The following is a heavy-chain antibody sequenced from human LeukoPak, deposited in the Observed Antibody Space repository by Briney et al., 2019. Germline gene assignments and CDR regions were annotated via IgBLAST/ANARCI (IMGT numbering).Heavy chain of an antibody. D-gene: IGHD6-6*01. Sequence: ASVTVSFTASGYTFTGYYMHWVRQAPGQGLEWMGRINPNSGGTNYAQKFQGRVTMTRDTSISTAYMELSRLRSDDTAVYYCARDMAYSSSSYWGQGTLVTVSS. CDR3: ARDMAYSSSSY. V-gene: IGHV1-2*06. CDR2: INPNSGGT. CDR1: GYTFTGYY. J-gene: IGHJ4*02.